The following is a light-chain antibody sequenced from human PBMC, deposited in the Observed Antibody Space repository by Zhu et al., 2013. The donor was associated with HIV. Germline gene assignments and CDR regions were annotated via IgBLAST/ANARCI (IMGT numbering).Light chain of an antibody. CDR2: AAS. J-gene: IGKJ4*01. CDR3: QHLDNFPLT. V-gene: IGKV1-5*01. Sequence: DIEMTQSPSTASVSVGDRVSITCRASQSVSDRLAWYQQKPGKPPKVVIYAASTLQSGVPSRFSGSGSGTEFTLTISSLQPEDVATYYCQHLDNFPLTFGGGTKVEIK. CDR1: QSVSDR.